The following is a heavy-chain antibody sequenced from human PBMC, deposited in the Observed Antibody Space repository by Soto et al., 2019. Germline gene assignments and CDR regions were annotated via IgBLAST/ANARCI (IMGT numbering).Heavy chain of an antibody. D-gene: IGHD2-2*02. CDR3: ARVDYCSSTSCYRHYYYGMDV. J-gene: IGHJ6*02. CDR1: GYSFTSYW. Sequence: GESLKISRKGSGYSFTSYWISWVRQMPGKGLEWMGRIDPSDSYTNYSPSFQGHVTISADKSISTAYLQWSSLKASDTAMYYCARVDYCSSTSCYRHYYYGMDVWGQGTTVTVSS. V-gene: IGHV5-10-1*01. CDR2: IDPSDSYT.